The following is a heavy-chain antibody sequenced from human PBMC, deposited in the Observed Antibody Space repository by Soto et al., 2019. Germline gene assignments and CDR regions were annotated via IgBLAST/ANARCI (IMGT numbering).Heavy chain of an antibody. V-gene: IGHV1-18*01. J-gene: IGHJ6*03. CDR1: GYTFTSYG. D-gene: IGHD3-10*01. Sequence: ASVKVSCKASGYTFTSYGISWVRQAPGQGLEWMGWISAYNGNTNYAQKLQGRVTMTTDTSTSTAYMELRSLRSDDTAVYYCARDSGGSGSYIPTAYYYYMDVWGKGTTVTVSS. CDR3: ARDSGGSGSYIPTAYYYYMDV. CDR2: ISAYNGNT.